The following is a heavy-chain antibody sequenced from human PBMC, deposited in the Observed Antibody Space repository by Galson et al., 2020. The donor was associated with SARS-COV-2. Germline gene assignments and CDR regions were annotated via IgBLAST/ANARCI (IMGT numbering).Heavy chain of an antibody. Sequence: ASVKVSCKVSGYTLTELSMHWVRQAPGKGLEWMGGFDPEDGETIYAQKFQGRVTMTEDTSTDTAYMELSSLRSEDTAVYYCATVFYYGSGSYYIWNWFDPWGQGTLVTVSS. V-gene: IGHV1-24*01. J-gene: IGHJ5*02. CDR2: FDPEDGET. CDR1: GYTLTELS. CDR3: ATVFYYGSGSYYIWNWFDP. D-gene: IGHD3-10*01.